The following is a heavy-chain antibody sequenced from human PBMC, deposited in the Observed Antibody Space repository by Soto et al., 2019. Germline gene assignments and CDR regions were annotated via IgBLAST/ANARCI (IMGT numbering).Heavy chain of an antibody. J-gene: IGHJ6*02. D-gene: IGHD3-16*01. CDR2: ISRSGTT. Sequence: SETLSLTCTVSGGSINNNYYYWGWVRQPPGKGLERIASISRSGTTYYNPSLKSRVTKSIDTSRNQFSLTLTSVTAADTAVYFCARGRGYYEVHYGMDVWGQGTTVTVSS. CDR3: ARGRGYYEVHYGMDV. CDR1: GGSINNNYYY. V-gene: IGHV4-39*01.